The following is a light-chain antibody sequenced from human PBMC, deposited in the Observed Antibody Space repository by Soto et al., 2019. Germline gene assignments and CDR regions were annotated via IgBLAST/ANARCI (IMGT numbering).Light chain of an antibody. Sequence: QSVLTQPASVSGSPGQSITISCTGTSSDVGGYKYVSWYQQHPGKAPKFLIYEVSNRPSGVSSRFSGSKSGNTASLTISGLQAQDEAAYYCTSKPSTSPYVSGTGTKVTVL. J-gene: IGLJ1*01. CDR2: EVS. CDR3: TSKPSTSPYV. V-gene: IGLV2-14*01. CDR1: SSDVGGYKY.